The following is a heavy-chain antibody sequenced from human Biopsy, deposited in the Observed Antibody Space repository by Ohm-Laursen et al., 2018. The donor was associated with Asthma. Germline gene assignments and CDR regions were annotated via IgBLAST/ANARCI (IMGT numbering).Heavy chain of an antibody. CDR1: GYSLTVLS. CDR2: HDHEEGGT. CDR3: ASDFPKDYVRYNFQF. Sequence: GASVTVSCKLSGYSLTVLSMHWVRQAPGQGLEWMGGHDHEEGGTVNAWRFQGRVTMTEDTSTDTAYMELSSLSSDDTAVYYCASDFPKDYVRYNFQFWGQGTLVTVSS. D-gene: IGHD4-17*01. J-gene: IGHJ4*02. V-gene: IGHV1-24*01.